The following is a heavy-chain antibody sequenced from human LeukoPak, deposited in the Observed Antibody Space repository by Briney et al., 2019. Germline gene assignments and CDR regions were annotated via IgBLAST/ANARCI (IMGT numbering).Heavy chain of an antibody. D-gene: IGHD3-22*01. J-gene: IGHJ4*02. CDR1: GFTFSSYA. CDR2: ISYDGSNK. CDR3: ARAYYYDSSGYFSRPDY. Sequence: GRSLRLSCAASGFTFSSYAMHWVRQAPGKGLEWVAVISYDGSNKYYADSVKGRFTISRDNSKNTLYLQMNSLRAEDTAVYYCARAYYYDSSGYFSRPDYWGQGTLVTVSS. V-gene: IGHV3-30*04.